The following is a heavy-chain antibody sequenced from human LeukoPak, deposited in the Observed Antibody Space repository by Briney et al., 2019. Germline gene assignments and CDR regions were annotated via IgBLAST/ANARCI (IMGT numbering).Heavy chain of an antibody. CDR1: GGSISIGGYY. V-gene: IGHV4-31*03. D-gene: IGHD6-13*01. Sequence: SETLSLTCTISGGSISIGGYYWSWIRQHPGKALEWIGYIYYSGSTYYNPSLKSRVTMSVDTSKNQFSLKLSSVTAADTAVYYCAMHTVIASSWSLDYWGQGTLVTVSS. CDR2: IYYSGST. J-gene: IGHJ4*02. CDR3: AMHTVIASSWSLDY.